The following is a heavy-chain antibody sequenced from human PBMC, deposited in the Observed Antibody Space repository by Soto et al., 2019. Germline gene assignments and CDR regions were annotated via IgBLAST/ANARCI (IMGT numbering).Heavy chain of an antibody. Sequence: NPGVSLRLSCAASGFTLRTYTMNWVRQAPGKGLEWVSSISISSSDRYYADSVRGRFTISRDNAKNALYLQMNSLRADDTAVYFCVRGMNPLFGGQGTLVTVSS. CDR3: VRGMNPLF. J-gene: IGHJ4*01. CDR2: ISISSSDR. V-gene: IGHV3-21*06. CDR1: GFTLRTYT.